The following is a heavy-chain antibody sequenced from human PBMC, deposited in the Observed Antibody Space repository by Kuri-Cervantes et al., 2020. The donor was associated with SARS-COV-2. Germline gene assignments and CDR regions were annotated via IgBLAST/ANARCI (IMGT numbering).Heavy chain of an antibody. J-gene: IGHJ5*02. V-gene: IGHV3-23*01. D-gene: IGHD3-10*02. CDR2: ISGSGDIT. CDR3: AKYLVRGGLNWFDP. CDR1: GFTIGSYW. Sequence: GESLKISCAASGFTIGSYWMTWVRQAPTKGLEWVSAISGSGDITYYGDSVQGRFTISRDNSKNTLYLQMNSLRAEDTAVYYCAKYLVRGGLNWFDPWGQGTQVTVSS.